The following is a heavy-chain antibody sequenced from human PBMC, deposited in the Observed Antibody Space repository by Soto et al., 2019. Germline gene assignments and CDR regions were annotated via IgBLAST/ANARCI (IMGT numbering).Heavy chain of an antibody. V-gene: IGHV4-31*03. CDR1: GGSMSSGDYY. J-gene: IGHJ6*02. CDR3: ARGPNPPPDGMDG. Sequence: SSETLSLTCTVSGGSMSSGDYYWTWIRHHPGKGLEWIGYISYSGSTDYNPSLQSRVTISVDTSKNQFSLKLNSVTAADTAVYYCARGPNPPPDGMDGWGQGTTVTVSS. CDR2: ISYSGST.